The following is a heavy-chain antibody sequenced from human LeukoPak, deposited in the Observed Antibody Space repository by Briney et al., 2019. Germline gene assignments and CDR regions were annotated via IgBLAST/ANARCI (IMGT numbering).Heavy chain of an antibody. J-gene: IGHJ6*02. CDR3: AKASVSIAARPKNYYGMDV. V-gene: IGHV3-30*18. CDR2: ISYGGSNK. Sequence: PGGSLRLSCAASGFTFSSYGMHWVRQAPGKGLEWVAVISYGGSNKYYADSVKGRFTISRDNSKNTLYLQMNSLRAEDTAVYYCAKASVSIAARPKNYYGMDVWGQGTTVTVSS. CDR1: GFTFSSYG. D-gene: IGHD6-6*01.